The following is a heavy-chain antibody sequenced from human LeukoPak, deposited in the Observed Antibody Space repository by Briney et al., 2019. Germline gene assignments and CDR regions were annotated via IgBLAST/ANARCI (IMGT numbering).Heavy chain of an antibody. V-gene: IGHV5-51*01. D-gene: IGHD2-21*02. Sequence: GESLKISCKDSGYSFTSYWIGWVRQMPGKGLEWMGIIYPGDSDTRYSPSFQGQVTISADKSISTAYLQWSSLKASGTAMYYCARLAYCGGDCYSNFDYWGQGTLVTVSS. CDR3: ARLAYCGGDCYSNFDY. CDR1: GYSFTSYW. J-gene: IGHJ4*02. CDR2: IYPGDSDT.